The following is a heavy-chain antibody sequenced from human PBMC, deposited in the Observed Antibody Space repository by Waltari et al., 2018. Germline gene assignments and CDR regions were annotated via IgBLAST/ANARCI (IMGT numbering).Heavy chain of an antibody. CDR2: SIPQLGIP. CDR1: GGTLNSYG. CDR3: ATISGSWRYYYYHMDV. D-gene: IGHD6-13*01. Sequence: QVQLVQSGAEVKKPGSSVKVSCKASGGTLNSYGISWVRQAAGQGLEWMGGSIPQLGIPNYAQKFQGSVTITADTSTSTAYMELSSLKSEDTAVYFCATISGSWRYYYYHMDVWGEGTMVTVSS. J-gene: IGHJ6*03. V-gene: IGHV1-69*10.